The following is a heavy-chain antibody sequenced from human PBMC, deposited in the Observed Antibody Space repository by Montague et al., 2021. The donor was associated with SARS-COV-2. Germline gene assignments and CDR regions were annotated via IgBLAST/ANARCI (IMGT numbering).Heavy chain of an antibody. CDR2: YNKGST. D-gene: IGHD5-12*01. V-gene: IGHV4-39*01. J-gene: IGHJ4*02. Sequence: YNKGSTYHNPSLKSRVTTSVDTSKNQFSLKLSSVTAADTAVYYFSIRDLRWLRWGYYDYWGQETLVTVSS. CDR3: SIRDLRWLRWGYYDY.